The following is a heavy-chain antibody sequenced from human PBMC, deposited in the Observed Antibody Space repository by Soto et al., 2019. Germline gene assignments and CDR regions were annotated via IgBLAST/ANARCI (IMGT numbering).Heavy chain of an antibody. CDR2: ISYDGSNK. J-gene: IGHJ4*02. CDR1: GFTFSSYG. D-gene: IGHD6-19*01. CDR3: AKSPGWFFDY. Sequence: GGSLRLSCAASGFTFSSYGMHWVRQAPGKGLEWVAVISYDGSNKYYADSVKGQFTISRDNSKNTLYLQMNSLRAEDTAVYYCAKSPGWFFDYWGQGTLVTVSS. V-gene: IGHV3-30*18.